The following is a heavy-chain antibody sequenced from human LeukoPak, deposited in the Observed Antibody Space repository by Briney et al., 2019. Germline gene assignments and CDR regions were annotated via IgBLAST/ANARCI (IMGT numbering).Heavy chain of an antibody. D-gene: IGHD6-13*01. CDR1: GFTFSSYA. Sequence: PGGSLRLSCAASGFTFSSYAMSWVRQAPGKGLEWVSAISGSGDSTYYGDSVKGRFTISRDNSKNTLYLQMNSLRAEDTAVYYCAKTRPLDSSSWSHGDHWGQGTLVTVSP. CDR2: ISGSGDST. V-gene: IGHV3-23*01. CDR3: AKTRPLDSSSWSHGDH. J-gene: IGHJ4*02.